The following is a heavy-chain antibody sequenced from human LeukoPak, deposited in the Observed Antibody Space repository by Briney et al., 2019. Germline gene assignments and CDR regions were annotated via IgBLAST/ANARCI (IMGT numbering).Heavy chain of an antibody. D-gene: IGHD3-3*01. CDR2: ISSSGSTI. CDR3: ARDNEKHYDFWSGYYVERGYYYMDV. J-gene: IGHJ6*03. Sequence: GGSLRLSCAASAFTFSTYEMNWVRQAPGKGLEWVSYISSSGSTIYYADSVKGRFTISRDNAKNSLYLQMNSLRAEDTAVYYCARDNEKHYDFWSGYYVERGYYYMDVWGKGTTVTVSS. CDR1: AFTFSTYE. V-gene: IGHV3-48*03.